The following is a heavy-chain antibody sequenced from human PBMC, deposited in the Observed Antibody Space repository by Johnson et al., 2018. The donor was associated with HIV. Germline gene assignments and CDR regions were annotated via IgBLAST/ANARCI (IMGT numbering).Heavy chain of an antibody. J-gene: IGHJ3*02. V-gene: IGHV3-30*14. CDR1: EFSFSTYA. CDR3: ARDASRGYGSELDAFDI. Sequence: QVQLVESGGGVVQPERSLRLSCAASEFSFSTYAMRWVRQAPGKGLEGVAVISDDGSNTDYADAVKGRFTISRDNSKNMVYLQMNSLRAEDTAVYYCARDASRGYGSELDAFDIWGQGTMVTVSS. D-gene: IGHD3-10*01. CDR2: ISDDGSNT.